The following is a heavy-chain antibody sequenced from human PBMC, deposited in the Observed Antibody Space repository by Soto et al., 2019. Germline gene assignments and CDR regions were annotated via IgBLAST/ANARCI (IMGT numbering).Heavy chain of an antibody. V-gene: IGHV1-18*04. Sequence: RASVKVSCKASGYTFTSYGISWVRQAPGQGLEWMGWISAYNGNTNYAQKLQGRVTMTTDTSTSTAYMELRSLRSDDTAVYYCARPLGTYSGSYRLDYWGQGTLVTVSS. CDR1: GYTFTSYG. D-gene: IGHD1-26*01. CDR2: ISAYNGNT. J-gene: IGHJ4*02. CDR3: ARPLGTYSGSYRLDY.